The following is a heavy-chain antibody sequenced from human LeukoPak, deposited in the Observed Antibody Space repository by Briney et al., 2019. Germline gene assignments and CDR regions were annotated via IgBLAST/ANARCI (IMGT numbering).Heavy chain of an antibody. CDR3: ARDVTAAFDY. CDR1: GDSISSSSYY. J-gene: IGHJ4*02. CDR2: ISYSGST. D-gene: IGHD6-13*01. Sequence: PSETLSLTCTVSGDSISSSSYYWGWIRQPPGTGLEWIGSISYSGSTYYNPSLKSRITISVDTSKNQFSLKLSSVTAADTAVYYCARDVTAAFDYWGQGTLVTVSS. V-gene: IGHV4-39*07.